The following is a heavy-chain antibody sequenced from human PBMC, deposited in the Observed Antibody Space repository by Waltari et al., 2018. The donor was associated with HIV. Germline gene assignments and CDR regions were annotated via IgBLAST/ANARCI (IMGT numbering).Heavy chain of an antibody. Sequence: QVQLVESGGGVVQPGRSLRLSCAASGFSSSSYAMYWVRQAPGKGVEWVAVISVDGGSENYAESVKGRFTISRDNSKNTLYLQMNSLRAEDTAVFYCARLTPSRGNYFDSSGYFDYWGQGTLVTVSS. CDR2: ISVDGGSE. CDR1: GFSSSSYA. D-gene: IGHD3-22*01. V-gene: IGHV3-30*01. J-gene: IGHJ4*02. CDR3: ARLTPSRGNYFDSSGYFDY.